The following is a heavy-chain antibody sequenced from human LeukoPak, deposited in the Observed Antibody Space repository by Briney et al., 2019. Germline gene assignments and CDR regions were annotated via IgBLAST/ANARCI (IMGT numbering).Heavy chain of an antibody. V-gene: IGHV3-21*01. CDR3: ARDYYGDYYQSGYGMDV. Sequence: GGSLRLSCAASGFTFSTYSMNWVRQAPGKGLEWVSSISGSGSFKFYTDPVKGRFTISRDNVKRSLYLQLSSLRAEDTAVYYCARDYYGDYYQSGYGMDVWGQGTTVTVSS. J-gene: IGHJ6*02. CDR1: GFTFSTYS. D-gene: IGHD4-17*01. CDR2: ISGSGSFK.